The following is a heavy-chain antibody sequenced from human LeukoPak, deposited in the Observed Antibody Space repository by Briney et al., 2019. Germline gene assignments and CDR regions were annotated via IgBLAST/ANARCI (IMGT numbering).Heavy chain of an antibody. D-gene: IGHD6-19*01. V-gene: IGHV4-4*07. CDR1: GGSISSYY. Sequence: SETLSLTCTVSGGSISSYYWSWIRQPAGKGLEWIGRIYTSGSTNYNPSLKSRVTMSVDTSKNQFSLKLSSVTAADTAVYYCASDSGWYTPFDYWDQGTLVTVSS. CDR3: ASDSGWYTPFDY. CDR2: IYTSGST. J-gene: IGHJ4*02.